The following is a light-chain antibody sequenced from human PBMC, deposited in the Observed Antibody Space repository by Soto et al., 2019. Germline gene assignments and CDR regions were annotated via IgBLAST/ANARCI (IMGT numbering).Light chain of an antibody. CDR2: DAS. CDR1: QDIHSF. V-gene: IGKV1-33*01. Sequence: DIQMTQSPSSLSASVGDRVTIACQATQDIHSFLAWYQQKPGKAPKFLIFDASNLERGVPSRFSGSGSGTDFTFIISSLQPEDIATYFCQQYDSLPLTFGGGTKVEV. J-gene: IGKJ4*01. CDR3: QQYDSLPLT.